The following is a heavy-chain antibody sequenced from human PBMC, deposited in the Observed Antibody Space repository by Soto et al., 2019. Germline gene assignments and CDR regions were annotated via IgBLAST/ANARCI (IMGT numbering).Heavy chain of an antibody. J-gene: IGHJ4*02. CDR2: IYYSGST. CDR3: AENHEDSSGYYYVDY. CDR1: VGSISSYY. Sequence: SETLSLTCTVSVGSISSYYWSWIRQPPGKGPEWIGYIYYSGSTNYNPSLKSRVTISVDTSKNQFSLKLSSVTAADTAVYYCAENHEDSSGYYYVDYWGQGNLVTV. V-gene: IGHV4-59*01. D-gene: IGHD3-22*01.